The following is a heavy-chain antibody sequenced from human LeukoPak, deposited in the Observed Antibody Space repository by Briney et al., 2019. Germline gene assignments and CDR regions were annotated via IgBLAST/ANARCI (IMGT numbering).Heavy chain of an antibody. V-gene: IGHV4-59*01. CDR1: DGSISNYY. Sequence: PSETLSLTRTVSDGSISNYYWSWIRQPPGKGLEWIGYVHYTGNTNYNPSLKSRLTISVDTSKNQFSLKLSSVTAADTAVYYCARESRREGYRFDYWGQGTLVTVSS. CDR2: VHYTGNT. CDR3: ARESRREGYRFDY. D-gene: IGHD5-24*01. J-gene: IGHJ4*02.